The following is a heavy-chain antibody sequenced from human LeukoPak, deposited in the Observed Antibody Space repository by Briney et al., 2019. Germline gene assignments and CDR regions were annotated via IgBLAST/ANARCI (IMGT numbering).Heavy chain of an antibody. V-gene: IGHV3-23*01. CDR2: LRGDGET. D-gene: IGHD3-16*01. Sequence: GGSLRLSCVASGFIFRDYAMSWVRQAPAGGLEWVSSLRGDGETFYTDSVKGRFALSRDHSRNTVYLQLSNLRVEDTAVYYCAKASWVSSADAVLWGQGTLVTVS. J-gene: IGHJ4*02. CDR3: AKASWVSSADAVL. CDR1: GFIFRDYA.